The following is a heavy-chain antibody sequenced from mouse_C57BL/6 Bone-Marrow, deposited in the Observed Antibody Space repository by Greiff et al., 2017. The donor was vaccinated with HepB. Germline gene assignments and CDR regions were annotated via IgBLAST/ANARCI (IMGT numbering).Heavy chain of an antibody. CDR3: ARSGYGNYVDYAMDY. CDR1: GYTFTSYW. V-gene: IGHV1-64*01. J-gene: IGHJ4*01. CDR2: IHPNSGST. Sequence: QVQLQQSGAELVKPGASVKLSCKASGYTFTSYWMHWVKQRPGQGLEWIGMIHPNSGSTNYNEKFKSKATLTVDKSSSTAYMQLSSLTSEDSAVYYCARSGYGNYVDYAMDYWGQGTSVTVSS. D-gene: IGHD2-1*01.